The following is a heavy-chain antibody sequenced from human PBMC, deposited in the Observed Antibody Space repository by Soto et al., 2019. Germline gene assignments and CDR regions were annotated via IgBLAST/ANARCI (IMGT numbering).Heavy chain of an antibody. Sequence: QVQLVESGGDLVKPGGSLRLSCAASELIFSDYYMNWIRQAPGKGLEWVAVVSYSGSYTNYADSVKGRFSVSRDNRKNSLHLQMNSLRVEDTALYYCATGQDCSGGSCFDFDYWGQGTRVTVSS. CDR2: VSYSGSYT. D-gene: IGHD2-15*01. CDR3: ATGQDCSGGSCFDFDY. J-gene: IGHJ4*02. V-gene: IGHV3-11*06. CDR1: ELIFSDYY.